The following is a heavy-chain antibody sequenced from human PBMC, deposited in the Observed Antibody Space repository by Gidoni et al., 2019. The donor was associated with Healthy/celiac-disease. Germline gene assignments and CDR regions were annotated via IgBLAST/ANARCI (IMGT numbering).Heavy chain of an antibody. CDR2: IYPGYSDT. CDR1: GYSFTSYW. Sequence: EVQLVQSGAEVKKPGEYLKISCKGSGYSFTSYWIGWVRQMPGKGLEWMGIIYPGYSDTRYSPSFQGQVTISADKSISTAYLQWSSLKASDTAMYYCARFTPAVAAQVPDAFDIWGQGTMVTVSS. V-gene: IGHV5-51*01. J-gene: IGHJ3*02. D-gene: IGHD6-19*01. CDR3: ARFTPAVAAQVPDAFDI.